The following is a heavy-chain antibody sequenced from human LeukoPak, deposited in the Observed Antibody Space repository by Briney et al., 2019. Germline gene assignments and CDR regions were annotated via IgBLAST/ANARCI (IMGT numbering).Heavy chain of an antibody. CDR1: GFTFSSYA. Sequence: GGSLRLSCAASGFTFSSYAMSWVRQAPGKGLEWVSAISGSGGSPYYADSVKGRFTISRDNSKNTLYLQMNSLRAEDTAVYYCAKDLGTNYYDSSGYYYGFDYWGQGTLVTVSS. D-gene: IGHD3-22*01. J-gene: IGHJ4*02. V-gene: IGHV3-23*01. CDR3: AKDLGTNYYDSSGYYYGFDY. CDR2: ISGSGGSP.